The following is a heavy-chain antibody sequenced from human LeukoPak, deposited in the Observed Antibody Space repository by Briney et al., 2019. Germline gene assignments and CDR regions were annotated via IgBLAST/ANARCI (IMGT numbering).Heavy chain of an antibody. V-gene: IGHV4-34*01. D-gene: IGHD6-19*01. J-gene: IGHJ4*02. CDR3: ARTGYSSGWLDY. CDR1: GGSFSGYY. Sequence: PSETLSLTCAVYGGSFSGYYWSWIRQPPGKGLEWIGEINHSGSTNYNPSLKSRVTISVGTSKNQFSLKLSSVTAADTAVYYCARTGYSSGWLDYWGQGTLVTVSS. CDR2: INHSGST.